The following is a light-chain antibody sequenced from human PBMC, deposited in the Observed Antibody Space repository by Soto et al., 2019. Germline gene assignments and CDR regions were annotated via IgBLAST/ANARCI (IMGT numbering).Light chain of an antibody. CDR3: SSYTSSSTLERV. V-gene: IGLV2-14*01. CDR2: DVS. CDR1: SSDVCGYNY. Sequence: QSVLTQPASVSGSPGQSITISCTGTSSDVCGYNYVSWYQQHPGKAPKLMIYDVSNRPSGVSNRFSGSKSGNTASLTISGLQAEDEADYYCSSYTSSSTLERVCVTGTRSPS. J-gene: IGLJ1*01.